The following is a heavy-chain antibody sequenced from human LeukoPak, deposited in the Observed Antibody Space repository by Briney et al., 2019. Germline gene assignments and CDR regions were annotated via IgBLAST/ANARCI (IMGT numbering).Heavy chain of an antibody. J-gene: IGHJ6*02. Sequence: SETLSLTCTVSGGSISSYYWSWIRQPAGKGLEWIGRIYTSGSTNYNPSLKSRVTMSVDTSKNQFSLKLSSVTAADTAVYYCARDPYYDILTGYPGMDVWGQGTTVTVSS. D-gene: IGHD3-9*01. CDR3: ARDPYYDILTGYPGMDV. V-gene: IGHV4-4*07. CDR2: IYTSGST. CDR1: GGSISSYY.